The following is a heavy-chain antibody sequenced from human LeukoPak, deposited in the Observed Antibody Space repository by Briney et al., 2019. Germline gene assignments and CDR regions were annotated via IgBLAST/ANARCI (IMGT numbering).Heavy chain of an antibody. CDR2: ISGSGGNT. V-gene: IGHV3-23*01. J-gene: IGHJ4*02. CDR1: GFTFSSYG. CDR3: ASYGPGIRISGY. Sequence: GGSLRLSCAASGFTFSSYGMSWVRQAPGKGLEWVSAISGSGGNTYYADSVKGRFTISRDNSKNTLYLQMNSLRAEDTAVYYCASYGPGIRISGYWGQGTLVTVSS. D-gene: IGHD3-10*01.